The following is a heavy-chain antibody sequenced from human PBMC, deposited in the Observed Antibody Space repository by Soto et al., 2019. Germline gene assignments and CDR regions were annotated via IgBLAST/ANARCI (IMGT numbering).Heavy chain of an antibody. V-gene: IGHV3-30*18. J-gene: IGHJ6*02. CDR2: ISYDGSNK. Sequence: GGSLRLSCAASGFTFSSYGMHWVRQAPGKGLEWVAVISYDGSNKYYADSVKGRFTISRDNSKNTLYLQMNSLRAEDTAVYYCAKDRTNCGMDVWGQGTTVTVSS. D-gene: IGHD2-8*01. CDR3: AKDRTNCGMDV. CDR1: GFTFSSYG.